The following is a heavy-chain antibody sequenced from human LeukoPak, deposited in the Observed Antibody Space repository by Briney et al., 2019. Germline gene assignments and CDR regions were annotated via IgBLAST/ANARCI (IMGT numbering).Heavy chain of an antibody. Sequence: ASVKVSCKASGYSFTSYGINWVRQAPGQGLEWMGWISGXNGNTKYAQDFQGRVTMTTDTSTSTAYMELRSLRSDDTAVYYCARELGGAGSYLFPYYAMDVWGQGTTVTVSS. CDR3: ARELGGAGSYLFPYYAMDV. CDR2: ISGXNGNT. D-gene: IGHD3-10*01. J-gene: IGHJ6*02. CDR1: GYSFTSYG. V-gene: IGHV1-18*01.